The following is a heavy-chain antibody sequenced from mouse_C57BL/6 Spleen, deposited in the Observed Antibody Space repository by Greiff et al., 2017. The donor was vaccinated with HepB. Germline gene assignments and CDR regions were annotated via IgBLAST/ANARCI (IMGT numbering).Heavy chain of an antibody. CDR2: IYPGDGDT. CDR1: GYAFSSSW. CDR3: ARQAPRTGFAY. J-gene: IGHJ3*01. Sequence: VKLMESGPELVKPGASVKISCKASGYAFSSSWMNWVKQRPGKGLEWIGRIYPGDGDTNYNGKFKGKATLTADKSSSTAYMQLSSLTSEDSAVYFCARQAPRTGFAYWGQGTLVTVSA. V-gene: IGHV1-82*01. D-gene: IGHD3-3*01.